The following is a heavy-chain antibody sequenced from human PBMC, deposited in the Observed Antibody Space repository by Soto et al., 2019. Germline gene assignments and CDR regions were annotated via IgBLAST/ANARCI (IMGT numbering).Heavy chain of an antibody. CDR1: GYTFTGYY. V-gene: IGHV1-2*02. CDR3: ARDTTDAFDI. Sequence: QVQLVQSGAEVKKPGASVKVSCKASGYTFTGYYMHWLRQAPGQGLEWMGWINPKSGGTNFAQKFQGRVTMTRDTSISTAYMELSRLRSDDTAVYYCARDTTDAFDIWGQGTMVTVSS. CDR2: INPKSGGT. J-gene: IGHJ3*02. D-gene: IGHD1-1*01.